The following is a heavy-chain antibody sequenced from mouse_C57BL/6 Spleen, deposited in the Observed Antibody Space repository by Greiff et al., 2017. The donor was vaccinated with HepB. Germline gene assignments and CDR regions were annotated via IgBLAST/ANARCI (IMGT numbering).Heavy chain of an antibody. CDR3: ARSAGYPFAD. V-gene: IGHV1-82*01. D-gene: IGHD2-2*01. CDR1: GYAFSSSW. Sequence: QVQLQQSGPELVKPGASVKISCKASGYAFSSSWMNWVKQRPGKGLEWIGRIYPGDGDTNYNGKFKGKATLTADKSSSTAYMQLSSLTSEDSAVYFCARSAGYPFADWGQGTLVTVSA. CDR2: IYPGDGDT. J-gene: IGHJ3*01.